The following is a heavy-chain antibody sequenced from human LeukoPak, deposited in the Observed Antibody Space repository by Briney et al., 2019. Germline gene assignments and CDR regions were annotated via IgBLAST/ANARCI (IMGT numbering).Heavy chain of an antibody. J-gene: IGHJ4*02. CDR1: GGSFSGYY. D-gene: IGHD6-13*01. CDR2: IYYSGST. CDR3: ARDRGIESSWPPYFDY. Sequence: KPSETLSLTCAVYGGSFSGYYWSWIRQHPGKGLEWIGYIYYSGSTYYNPSLKSRVTISVDTSKNQFSLKLSSVTAADTAVYYCARDRGIESSWPPYFDYWGQGTLVTVSS. V-gene: IGHV4-31*11.